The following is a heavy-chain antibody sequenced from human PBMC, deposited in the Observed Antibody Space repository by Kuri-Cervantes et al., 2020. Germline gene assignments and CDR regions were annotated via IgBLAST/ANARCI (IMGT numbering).Heavy chain of an antibody. J-gene: IGHJ4*02. D-gene: IGHD3-9*01. V-gene: IGHV3-9*01. CDR1: GFTFDDYA. CDR3: ARGTYYDILTGYSGFDY. CDR2: ISWNSGSI. Sequence: SLKISCAASGFTFDDYAMYWVRQAPGKGLEWVSGISWNSGSIGYADSVKGRFTISRDNAKNSLYLQMNSLRAEDTAVYYCARGTYYDILTGYSGFDYWGQGTLVTVSS.